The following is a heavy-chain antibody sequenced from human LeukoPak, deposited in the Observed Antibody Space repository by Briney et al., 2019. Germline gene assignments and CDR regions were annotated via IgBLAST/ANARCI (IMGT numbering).Heavy chain of an antibody. J-gene: IGHJ4*02. CDR1: GFTFSSYG. CDR3: AKDRIGGYEGQFDY. Sequence: GGSLRLSCAASGFTFSSYGMHWVRQAPGKGLEWVAVISYDGSNKYYADSVKGRFTISRDNSKNTLYLQMNSLRAEDTAVYYCAKDRIGGYEGQFDYWGQGTLVTVPS. D-gene: IGHD5-12*01. V-gene: IGHV3-30*18. CDR2: ISYDGSNK.